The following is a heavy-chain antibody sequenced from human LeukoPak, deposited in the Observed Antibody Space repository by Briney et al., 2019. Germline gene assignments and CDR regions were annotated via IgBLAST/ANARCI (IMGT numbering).Heavy chain of an antibody. D-gene: IGHD4-17*01. Sequence: SVRVSCKASGGTFSSYAISWVRQAPGQGLEWMGRIIPILGIANYAQTFQGRVTITADRSTSTAYMELSSMRSEDTAVYYCARVLTTVTPDAFDIWGQGTMVTVSS. CDR2: IIPILGIA. V-gene: IGHV1-69*04. CDR3: ARVLTTVTPDAFDI. J-gene: IGHJ3*02. CDR1: GGTFSSYA.